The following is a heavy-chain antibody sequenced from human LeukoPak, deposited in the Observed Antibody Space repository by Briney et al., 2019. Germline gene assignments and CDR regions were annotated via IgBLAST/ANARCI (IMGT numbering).Heavy chain of an antibody. CDR2: ISGSAGST. CDR1: GFTFSSNA. V-gene: IGHV3-23*01. CDR3: AKYSISWHYFDY. D-gene: IGHD6-13*01. Sequence: GGSLRLSCAASGFTFSSNAMGWVRQAPGKGLEWVSAISGSAGSTYYADSVKGRFTISRDNSKNTLYLQVNSLRAEDTAVYYCAKYSISWHYFDYWGQGTLVTVSS. J-gene: IGHJ4*02.